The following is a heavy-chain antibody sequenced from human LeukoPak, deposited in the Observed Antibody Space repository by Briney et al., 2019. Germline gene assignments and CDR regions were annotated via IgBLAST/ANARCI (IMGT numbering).Heavy chain of an antibody. V-gene: IGHV3-9*03. D-gene: IGHD4-23*01. CDR2: ISWNSGSI. CDR3: AKMGGGNSEAFDI. J-gene: IGHJ3*02. Sequence: GGSLRLSCAASGFTFDDYAMHWVRQAPGKGLEWVSGISWNSGSIGYADSVKGRFTISRDNAKNSLYLQMNSLRDEDMALYYCAKMGGGNSEAFDIWGQGTMVTVPS. CDR1: GFTFDDYA.